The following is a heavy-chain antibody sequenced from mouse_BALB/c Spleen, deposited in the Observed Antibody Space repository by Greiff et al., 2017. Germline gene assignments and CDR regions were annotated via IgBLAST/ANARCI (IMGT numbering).Heavy chain of an antibody. CDR2: IRFKSNNYAT. J-gene: IGHJ4*01. Sequence: EVKLEESGGGLVQPGGSMKFSCVASGFNFSDYWMNWVRQSPEEGLEWVAEIRFKSNNYATQHSESVKGRFTISRDDSKSSVHLQMNNLRAGDTGIYDCNRRVYYSAMGYWGQGTSGTVSS. V-gene: IGHV6-6*02. CDR1: GFNFSDYW. CDR3: NRRVYYSAMGY.